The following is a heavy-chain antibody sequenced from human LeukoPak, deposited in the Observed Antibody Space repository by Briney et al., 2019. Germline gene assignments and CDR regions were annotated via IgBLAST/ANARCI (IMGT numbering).Heavy chain of an antibody. D-gene: IGHD6-13*01. Sequence: GGSLRLSCAASGFTFSSYGMHWVRQAPGKGLEWVAVISYDGSNKYYADSVKGRFTISRDNSKNTLYLQMNSLRAEDTAVYYCAKDGLYSLDYWGQGTLVTVSS. CDR1: GFTFSSYG. J-gene: IGHJ4*02. CDR2: ISYDGSNK. V-gene: IGHV3-30*18. CDR3: AKDGLYSLDY.